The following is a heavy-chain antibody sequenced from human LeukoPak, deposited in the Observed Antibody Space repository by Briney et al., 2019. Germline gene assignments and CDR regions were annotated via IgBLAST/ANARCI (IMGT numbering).Heavy chain of an antibody. Sequence: GESPKIPCKGSGYSFANYWIGWVRQMPGKGLEWMGIIYPSDSQTRYSPSFQGQVTISVDKSISTAFLQWSSLQASDTAIYYCARRLRHYYDSSGYSTPYYFDYWGQGTLVTVSS. CDR1: GYSFANYW. D-gene: IGHD3-22*01. J-gene: IGHJ4*02. CDR2: IYPSDSQT. CDR3: ARRLRHYYDSSGYSTPYYFDY. V-gene: IGHV5-51*01.